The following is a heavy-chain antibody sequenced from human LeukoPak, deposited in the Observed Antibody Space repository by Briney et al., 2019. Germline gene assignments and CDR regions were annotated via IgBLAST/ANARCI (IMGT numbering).Heavy chain of an antibody. Sequence: GGSLRLSCAASGFTFNDYYMSWIRRAPGKVLEWVSYITSNGNTIYYADSVKGRFTISRDSAKNSLYLQMNSLRADDTAVYYCARMARAVVVSWYFDLWGRGTLVTVSS. CDR1: GFTFNDYY. V-gene: IGHV3-11*01. D-gene: IGHD3-22*01. J-gene: IGHJ2*01. CDR3: ARMARAVVVSWYFDL. CDR2: ITSNGNTI.